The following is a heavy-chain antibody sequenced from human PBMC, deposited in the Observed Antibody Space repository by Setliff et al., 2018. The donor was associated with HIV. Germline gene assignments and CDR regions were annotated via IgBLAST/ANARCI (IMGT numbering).Heavy chain of an antibody. CDR3: ARAPPGIQNDAFDV. Sequence: PSETLSLTCSVSGGSISSGSYYWTWIRQPAGKGPEWIGHIYTNGYTNYNPSIKSRVTISVDTSKNQFSLRLTSVTAADTAVYYCARAPPGIQNDAFDVWGQGTMVTVSS. CDR2: IYTNGYT. V-gene: IGHV4-61*09. J-gene: IGHJ3*01. CDR1: GGSISSGSYY.